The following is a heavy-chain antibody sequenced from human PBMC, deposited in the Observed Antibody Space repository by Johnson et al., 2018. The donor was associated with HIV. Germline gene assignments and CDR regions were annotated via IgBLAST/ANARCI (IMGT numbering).Heavy chain of an antibody. CDR3: ASQGAPAFDI. Sequence: VQLVESGGGVVQPGRSLRLSCAASGFTFDDYAMHWVRQVPGKGLEWVSSISWNSGSIGYADSVKGRFTISRDNAKNSLYLQMNSLRAEDTAVYYCASQGAPAFDIWGQGTMVTVSS. J-gene: IGHJ3*02. CDR1: GFTFDDYA. CDR2: ISWNSGSI. V-gene: IGHV3-9*01.